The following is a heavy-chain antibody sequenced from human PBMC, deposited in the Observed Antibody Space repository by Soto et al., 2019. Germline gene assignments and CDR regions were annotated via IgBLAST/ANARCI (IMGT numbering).Heavy chain of an antibody. D-gene: IGHD6-13*01. Sequence: SVKVSCKASGGTFSSYAISWVRQAPGQGLEWMGGIIPIFGTANYAQKFQGRVTITADESASTAYMELSSLRSEDTAVYYCARDSLSYSSSWYPAGRPFDIWGQGTMVTVSS. CDR2: IIPIFGTA. J-gene: IGHJ3*02. CDR1: GGTFSSYA. CDR3: ARDSLSYSSSWYPAGRPFDI. V-gene: IGHV1-69*13.